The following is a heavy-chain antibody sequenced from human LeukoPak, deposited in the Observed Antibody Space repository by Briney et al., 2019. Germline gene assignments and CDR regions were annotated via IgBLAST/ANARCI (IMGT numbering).Heavy chain of an antibody. CDR2: ISRNGRNT. CDR1: GFTLSSYS. J-gene: IGHJ1*01. CDR3: ARVDSGSACAS. D-gene: IGHD6-19*01. Sequence: GGSLRLSCAASGFTLSSYSMHWVRQSPGKELEFVSAISRNGRNTYYANSVKGRFTISRDISKNTLYLQMGSLRPEDMAVYYCARVDSGSACASWGQGILVTVSS. V-gene: IGHV3-64*01.